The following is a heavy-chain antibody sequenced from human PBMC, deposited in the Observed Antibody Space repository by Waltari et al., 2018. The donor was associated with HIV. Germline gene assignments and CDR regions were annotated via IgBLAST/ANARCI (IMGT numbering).Heavy chain of an antibody. CDR2: ISSSSSTI. V-gene: IGHV3-48*02. CDR1: GFTFSSYS. J-gene: IGHJ4*02. CDR3: ARKGAGSHTNQFDH. Sequence: EVQLVESGGGLVQPGGSLRLSCAASGFTFSSYSMNWVRQAPGKGLEWVSYISSSSSTIYYADSVKGRFTISRDNAKNSLYLQMNSLRDEDTAVYYCARKGAGSHTNQFDHWGQGTLVTVSS. D-gene: IGHD3-10*01.